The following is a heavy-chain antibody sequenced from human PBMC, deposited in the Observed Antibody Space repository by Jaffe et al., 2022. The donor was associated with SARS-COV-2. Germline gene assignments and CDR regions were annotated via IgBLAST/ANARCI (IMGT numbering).Heavy chain of an antibody. CDR3: ARAMVAAAGYGFDC. D-gene: IGHD5-12*01. J-gene: IGHJ4*02. CDR2: IHYSGTT. V-gene: IGHV4-59*01. CDR1: GGSISSYS. Sequence: QVQLQESGPGLVKPSETLSLTCTVSGGSISSYSWSWIRQSPGKGLEWIGFIHYSGTTNYNPSLKGRVTISVDTSKNQFSLKLSSVTAADTAVYHCARAMVAAAGYGFDCWGQGTQVTVSS.